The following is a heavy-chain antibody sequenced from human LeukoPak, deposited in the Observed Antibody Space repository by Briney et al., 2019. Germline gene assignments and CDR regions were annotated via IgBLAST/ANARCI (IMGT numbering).Heavy chain of an antibody. V-gene: IGHV3-21*01. CDR3: ARESRVGGDAFDI. Sequence: GSLRPSCAASGFTFSSYSMNWVRQAPGEGLEWVSSISSSSSYIYYADSVKGRFTISRDNAKNSLYLQMNSLRAEDTAVYYCARESRVGGDAFDIWGQGTMVTVSS. D-gene: IGHD1-26*01. CDR2: ISSSSSYI. CDR1: GFTFSSYS. J-gene: IGHJ3*02.